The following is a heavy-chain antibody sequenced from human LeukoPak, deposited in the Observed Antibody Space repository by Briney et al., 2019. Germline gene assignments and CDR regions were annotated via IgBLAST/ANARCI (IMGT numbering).Heavy chain of an antibody. Sequence: SETLSLTCTVSGDSISTSNSYWGWIRQPPGKGLEWIGSIYYSGNTYYNASLKSRVTISVDTSKNQFSLKLSSVTAADTAVYYCARAASSGWYTRPYYFDYWGQGTLVTVSS. D-gene: IGHD6-19*01. J-gene: IGHJ4*02. CDR3: ARAASSGWYTRPYYFDY. CDR2: IYYSGNT. V-gene: IGHV4-39*07. CDR1: GDSISTSNSY.